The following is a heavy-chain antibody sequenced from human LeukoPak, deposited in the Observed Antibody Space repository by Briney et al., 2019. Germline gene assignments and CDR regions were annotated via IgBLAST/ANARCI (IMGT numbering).Heavy chain of an antibody. Sequence: SLRLSCAASGFTFSFYGMHWVRQAPGKGLEWVSVMSYDGTNKYSADSVKGRFFISRVNSENTLYLQMNSLRVGDTALYYCVKDRGDGYKWQNSSGFDYWGQGTLVTVSS. CDR3: VKDRGDGYKWQNSSGFDY. D-gene: IGHD5-24*01. CDR2: MSYDGTNK. V-gene: IGHV3-30*18. CDR1: GFTFSFYG. J-gene: IGHJ4*02.